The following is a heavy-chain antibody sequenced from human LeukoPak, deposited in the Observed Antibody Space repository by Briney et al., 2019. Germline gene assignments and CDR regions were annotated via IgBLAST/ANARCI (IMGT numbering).Heavy chain of an antibody. J-gene: IGHJ6*03. Sequence: ASVKVSCKASGYTFTSYDINWVGQATGQELEWMGWMNPNSGNTGYAQKFQGRVNMTRNTSISTAYMELSSLRSEDTAVYYCARGPYDFWSGYYFPLHYYYYMDVWGKGTTVTVSS. V-gene: IGHV1-8*01. D-gene: IGHD3-3*01. CDR1: GYTFTSYD. CDR2: MNPNSGNT. CDR3: ARGPYDFWSGYYFPLHYYYYMDV.